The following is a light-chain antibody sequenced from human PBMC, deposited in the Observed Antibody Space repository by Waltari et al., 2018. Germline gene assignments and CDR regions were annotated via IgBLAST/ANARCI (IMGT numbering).Light chain of an antibody. V-gene: IGKV2-30*02. Sequence: VVLTQSPLSLPVTLGQPASIPCRSSESLVHSNGNTYLHWFQQRPGQSPRRLIYKVSNRDSGVPERFSGSGSGTDFTLKISSVEAEDVGIYYCMQGTHWTTSGQGTKVEIK. CDR3: MQGTHWTT. CDR2: KVS. CDR1: ESLVHSNGNTY. J-gene: IGKJ1*01.